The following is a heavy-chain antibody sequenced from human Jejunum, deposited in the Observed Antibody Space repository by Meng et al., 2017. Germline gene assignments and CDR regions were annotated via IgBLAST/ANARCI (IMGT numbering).Heavy chain of an antibody. V-gene: IGHV3-23*01. CDR1: GFTFSSYG. CDR3: AKDCTKSNIGVENPPS. Sequence: GESLKISCAASGFTFSSYGMSWVRQAPGKGLEWVSAIGDSGSHTYYTDSVKGRFTISIDNSKNTLYLQMTSLRAEDTAIYYCAKDCTKSNIGVENPPSWGQGTLVTVSS. J-gene: IGHJ5*02. D-gene: IGHD6-19*01. CDR2: IGDSGSHT.